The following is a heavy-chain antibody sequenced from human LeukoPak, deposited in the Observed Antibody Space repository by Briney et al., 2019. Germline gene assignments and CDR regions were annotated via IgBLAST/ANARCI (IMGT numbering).Heavy chain of an antibody. CDR1: GFTFSSYG. Sequence: GGSLRLSCAASGFTFSSYGMHWVRQAPGKGLEWVAFIRYDGSNKYYADSVKGRFTISRDNAKDSLHLQMNSLRAEDTALYYCASGGIYYGAAFDFWGQGTLVTVSS. CDR2: IRYDGSNK. D-gene: IGHD1-26*01. V-gene: IGHV3-30*02. J-gene: IGHJ4*02. CDR3: ASGGIYYGAAFDF.